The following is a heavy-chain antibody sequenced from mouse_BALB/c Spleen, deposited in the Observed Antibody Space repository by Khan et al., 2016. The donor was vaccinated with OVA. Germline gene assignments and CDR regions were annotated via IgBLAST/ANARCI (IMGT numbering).Heavy chain of an antibody. V-gene: IGHV2-6-4*01. CDR3: ARADYRYDGYYAMDY. CDR2: IWGGGGT. CDR1: GFSLSSYN. J-gene: IGHJ4*01. Sequence: QVQLKQSGPGLVAPSPSLSITCTVSGFSLSSYNIHWVRQPPGKGLEWLGMIWGGGGTDYNSTLKSGLSISKDNSTSHVSLQMNSLQTDDTAMYYCARADYRYDGYYAMDYWGQGTSVTVSS. D-gene: IGHD2-14*01.